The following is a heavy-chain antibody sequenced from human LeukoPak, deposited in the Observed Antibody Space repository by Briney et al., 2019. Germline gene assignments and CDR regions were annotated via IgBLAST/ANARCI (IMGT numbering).Heavy chain of an antibody. Sequence: SETLSLTCAVSGGSISSGGYSWSWIRQPPGKGLEWIGYIYHSGSTYYNPSLKSRVTISVDRSKNQFSLKLSSVTAADTAVYSCARTSIAARRPNAFDIWGQGTMVTVSS. CDR1: GGSISSGGYS. CDR3: ARTSIAARRPNAFDI. V-gene: IGHV4-30-2*01. D-gene: IGHD6-6*01. CDR2: IYHSGST. J-gene: IGHJ3*02.